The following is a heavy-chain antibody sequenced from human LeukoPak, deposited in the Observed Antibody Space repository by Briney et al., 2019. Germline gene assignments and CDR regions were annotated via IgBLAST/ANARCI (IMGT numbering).Heavy chain of an antibody. CDR1: GFIFSSYT. J-gene: IGHJ3*02. CDR2: ISYDGNNK. V-gene: IGHV3-30*04. Sequence: GGSLRLSSAASGFIFSSYTMHWVRQTPGKGLEWVTVISYDGNNKYYTDSVKGRFTISRDNSKNTLYLQMNSLRAEDTAVYYCARGIAPRGDAFDIWGQGTMVTVSS. CDR3: ARGIAPRGDAFDI. D-gene: IGHD2/OR15-2a*01.